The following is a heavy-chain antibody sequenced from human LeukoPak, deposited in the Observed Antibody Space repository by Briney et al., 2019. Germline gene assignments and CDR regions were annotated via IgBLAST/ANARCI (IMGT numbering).Heavy chain of an antibody. J-gene: IGHJ5*02. V-gene: IGHV3-21*01. CDR3: ARGSSNVAARNNWFDP. CDR2: ISGSSSYI. Sequence: GGSLRLSCVASGFTFSSHGMNWVRQAPEKGLEWVSSISGSSSYIYYADSVKGRFTISRDNAKNSLYLQMNSLRVEDRAVYYCARGSSNVAARNNWFDPWGQGTLVTVSS. CDR1: GFTFSSHG. D-gene: IGHD6-6*01.